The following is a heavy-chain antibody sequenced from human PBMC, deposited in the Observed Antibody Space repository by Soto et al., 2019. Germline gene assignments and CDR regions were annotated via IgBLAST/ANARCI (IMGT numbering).Heavy chain of an antibody. V-gene: IGHV4-59*11. CDR3: SRGDYYGKADY. Sequence: SGGSLSPHYLSWIRQPPGKGLEWIGYMYYSGATTYNPSLKSRVTISVDTSKNQFSLKLTSVTAADTAVYYCSRGDYYGKADYWGQGALVTVYS. J-gene: IGHJ4*02. CDR2: MYYSGAT. D-gene: IGHD3-10*01. CDR1: GGSLSPHY.